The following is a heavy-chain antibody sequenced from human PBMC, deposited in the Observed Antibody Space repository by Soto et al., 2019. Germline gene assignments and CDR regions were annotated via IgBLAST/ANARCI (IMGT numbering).Heavy chain of an antibody. V-gene: IGHV1-69*13. D-gene: IGHD3-3*01. J-gene: IGHJ5*02. CDR1: GGTFSSYG. CDR2: IIPMFDTG. Sequence: SVKISCKASGGTFSSYGISWVRQAPGQGLEWMGGIIPMFDTGNYAQKFQGRATITADESTTTVYLELSSLTSEDTAVYYCARVLEAAIFPRCFEPWGQGTLVTVSS. CDR3: ARVLEAAIFPRCFEP.